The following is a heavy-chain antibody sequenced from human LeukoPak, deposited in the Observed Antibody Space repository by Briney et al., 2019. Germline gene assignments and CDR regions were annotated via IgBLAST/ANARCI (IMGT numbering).Heavy chain of an antibody. V-gene: IGHV3-23*01. CDR1: GFSFSSYA. Sequence: QPGGSLRLSCAASGFSFSSYAMGWVRQAPGKGLEWASTVNENGGRTYYADSVKGRFTMSRDNSKDTLYLQMNSLRAEDTAVYYCAKEGRPKPGGGYYDYWGQGTRVTVSS. D-gene: IGHD3-22*01. CDR2: VNENGGRT. J-gene: IGHJ4*02. CDR3: AKEGRPKPGGGYYDY.